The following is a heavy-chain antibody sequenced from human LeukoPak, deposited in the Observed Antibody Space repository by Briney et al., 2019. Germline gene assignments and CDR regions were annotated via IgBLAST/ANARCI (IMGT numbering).Heavy chain of an antibody. J-gene: IGHJ1*01. CDR3: AREKAYCSSTSCYSYFQH. D-gene: IGHD2-2*01. Sequence: TSETLSLTCTVSGGSISSYYWSWIRQPPGKGLEWIGYIYYSGSTDYNPSLKSRVTISVDTSKNQVSLKLSSVTAADTAVYYCAREKAYCSSTSCYSYFQHWGQGTLVTVSS. V-gene: IGHV4-59*01. CDR1: GGSISSYY. CDR2: IYYSGST.